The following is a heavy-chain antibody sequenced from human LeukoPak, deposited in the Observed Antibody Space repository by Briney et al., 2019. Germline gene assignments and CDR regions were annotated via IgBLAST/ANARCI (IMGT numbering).Heavy chain of an antibody. CDR2: ISGSGGST. V-gene: IGHV3-23*01. CDR3: AKFGGTTHYFDY. Sequence: QSGGSLRLSCAASGFTFSSYAMSWVRQAPGKGLEWVSAISGSGGSTYYADSVKGRFTISRDNSKNTLYLQMNSLRAGDTAVYYCAKFGGTTHYFDYWGQGTLVTVSS. CDR1: GFTFSSYA. D-gene: IGHD3-16*01. J-gene: IGHJ4*02.